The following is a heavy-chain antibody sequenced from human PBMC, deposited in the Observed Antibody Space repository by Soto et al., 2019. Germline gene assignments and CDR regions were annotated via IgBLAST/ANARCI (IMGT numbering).Heavy chain of an antibody. CDR3: AKAISGYNALLDH. CDR1: GFTFSSYA. Sequence: GGSLRLSCAASGFTFSSYAMNWVRQAPGKGLEWVSVISGSGGSTYYADSVKGRFTISRDNSKNTLYVQMNSLRAEDTAVYYCAKAISGYNALLDHWGQRSRVTVSS. J-gene: IGHJ4*02. V-gene: IGHV3-23*01. CDR2: ISGSGGST. D-gene: IGHD1-20*01.